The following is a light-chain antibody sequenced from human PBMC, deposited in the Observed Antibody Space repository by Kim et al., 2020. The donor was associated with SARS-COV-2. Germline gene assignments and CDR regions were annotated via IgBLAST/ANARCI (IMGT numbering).Light chain of an antibody. CDR1: QGIRDD. V-gene: IGKV1-6*01. CDR2: GAS. J-gene: IGKJ2*01. Sequence: ASVGDRVTIPCRASQGIRDDLAWFQQKPGKAPQLLIYGASSLHTGVPSRFSASGSGTDFTLTISSLQPEDFATYYCLQHYKYPYTVGQGTKLEI. CDR3: LQHYKYPYT.